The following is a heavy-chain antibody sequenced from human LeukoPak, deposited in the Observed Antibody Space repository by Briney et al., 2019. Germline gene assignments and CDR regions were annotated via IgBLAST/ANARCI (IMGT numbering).Heavy chain of an antibody. Sequence: GSPKLSCAASGFTLISHAMSRGRQAPGEGLEGVSAISGSGGSTYYADSVKGRFTISRDNSKNTLYLQMNSLRAEDTAVYYCAKKSQESYSVDYWGQGTLVTVSS. CDR2: ISGSGGST. CDR3: AKKSQESYSVDY. D-gene: IGHD2-2*02. J-gene: IGHJ4*02. V-gene: IGHV3-23*01. CDR1: GFTLISHA.